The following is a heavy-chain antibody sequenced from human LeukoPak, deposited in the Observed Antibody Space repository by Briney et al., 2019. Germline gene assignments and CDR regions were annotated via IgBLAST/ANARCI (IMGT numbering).Heavy chain of an antibody. CDR3: ARLIRHPRFSLWFGELKRYNWFDP. Sequence: SETLSLTCAVYGGSFSGYYWSWIRQPPGKGLEWIGEINHSGSTNYNPSLKSRVTISVDTSKNQFSLKLSSVTAADTAVYYCARLIRHPRFSLWFGELKRYNWFDPWGQGTLVTVSS. D-gene: IGHD3-10*01. J-gene: IGHJ5*02. V-gene: IGHV4-34*01. CDR1: GGSFSGYY. CDR2: INHSGST.